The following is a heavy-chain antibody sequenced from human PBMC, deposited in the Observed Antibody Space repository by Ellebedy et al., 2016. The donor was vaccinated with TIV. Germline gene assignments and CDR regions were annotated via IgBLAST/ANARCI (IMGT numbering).Heavy chain of an antibody. D-gene: IGHD3-16*01. J-gene: IGHJ4*02. Sequence: KVSCKASGYIFTNYWIGWVRQMPGKGLEWMGIIYPGDSDTRYSPSFEGQVTVSADKSITTAYLQWSSLRASDTAIYYCTRRGPGSADYWGQGTLVTVSS. CDR2: IYPGDSDT. CDR3: TRRGPGSADY. CDR1: GYIFTNYW. V-gene: IGHV5-51*01.